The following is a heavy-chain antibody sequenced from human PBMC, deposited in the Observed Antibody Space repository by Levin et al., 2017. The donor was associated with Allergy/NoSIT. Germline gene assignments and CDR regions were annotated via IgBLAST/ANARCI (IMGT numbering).Heavy chain of an antibody. CDR2: INHSGST. CDR3: TSSRELLFGS. Sequence: PSETLSLTCAVYGGSFSAYYWSWIRQPPGKGLEWIGEINHSGSTNYNPSLKSRVTISVDTPKNQFSLKLSSVTAADTAVYYCTSSRELLFGSWGQGTLVTVSS. CDR1: GGSFSAYY. V-gene: IGHV4-34*01. D-gene: IGHD1-26*01. J-gene: IGHJ4*02.